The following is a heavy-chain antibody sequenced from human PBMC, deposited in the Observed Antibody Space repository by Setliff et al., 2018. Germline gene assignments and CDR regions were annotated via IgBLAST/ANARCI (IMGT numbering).Heavy chain of an antibody. CDR3: RYWSGYYNNDY. Sequence: SETLSLTCTVYGGSFSNYYWGWIRQSPGKGLEWIGEINDSGTTNYSPSLKSRVTISLDASTNLFSLKLRSVSAADTAVYYCRYWSGYYNNDYWGQGTLVTVSS. CDR1: GGSFSNYY. CDR2: INDSGTT. J-gene: IGHJ4*02. D-gene: IGHD3-3*01. V-gene: IGHV4-34*01.